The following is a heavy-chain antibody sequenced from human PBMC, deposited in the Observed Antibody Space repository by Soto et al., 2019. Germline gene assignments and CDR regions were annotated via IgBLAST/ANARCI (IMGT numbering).Heavy chain of an antibody. CDR1: GITFTSYA. J-gene: IGHJ3*02. Sequence: PGGSLRLSCAASGITFTSYAMTWVRQAPGKGLEWVSSLSGSGDTTYYADSVKGRFTISRDNSKSTLYLQMNSLRAEDTALHYCAKGTSANCYSSFDICGQGTMVTVSS. V-gene: IGHV3-23*01. CDR3: AKGTSANCYSSFDI. D-gene: IGHD2-2*01. CDR2: LSGSGDTT.